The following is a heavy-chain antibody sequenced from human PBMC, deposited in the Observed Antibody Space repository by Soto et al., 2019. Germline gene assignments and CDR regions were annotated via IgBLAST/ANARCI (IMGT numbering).Heavy chain of an antibody. CDR2: IYWDDET. CDR1: GFSLSTEGVA. J-gene: IGHJ5*02. Sequence: QITLKESGPTVVKPTQTLTLTCTFSGFSLSTEGVAVGWIRQPPGKALEWVALIYWDDETRYSPPLESKLTLTDATSKSQVVLTLTNMHPVDTAPYFCARAQLEDSGAWDTAWGAGTLVTVSS. V-gene: IGHV2-5*02. CDR3: ARAQLEDSGAWDTA. D-gene: IGHD6-19*01.